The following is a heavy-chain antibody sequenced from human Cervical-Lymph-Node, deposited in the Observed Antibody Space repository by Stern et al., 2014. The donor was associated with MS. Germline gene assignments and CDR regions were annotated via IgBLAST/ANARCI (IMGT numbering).Heavy chain of an antibody. D-gene: IGHD4/OR15-4a*01. J-gene: IGHJ4*02. CDR1: GFSLSTSGLG. Sequence: QITLKESGPTLVKPTQTLTLICTFSGFSLSTSGLGVGWIRQPPGKALEWLALIYWDDDKRYSPSLKSRLTITKDTSKNQVVLTMTNMDPVDTATYYCARTSLTMPWNYWGQGTLVTVSS. CDR3: ARTSLTMPWNY. V-gene: IGHV2-5*02. CDR2: IYWDDDK.